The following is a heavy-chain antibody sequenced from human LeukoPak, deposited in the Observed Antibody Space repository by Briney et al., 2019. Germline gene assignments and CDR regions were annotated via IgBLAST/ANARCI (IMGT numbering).Heavy chain of an antibody. V-gene: IGHV1-2*02. Sequence: GASVKVSCKTSGYIFKDFYIHWVRQAPGHGLEWMGWINPNSGDTNSAQRFQGRVTMTRDTSTGTAYMDLSSLTSDDTAVYFCAKDSSGGYNSHWGQATLVTVSS. D-gene: IGHD5-24*01. J-gene: IGHJ4*02. CDR1: GYIFKDFY. CDR3: AKDSSGGYNSH. CDR2: INPNSGDT.